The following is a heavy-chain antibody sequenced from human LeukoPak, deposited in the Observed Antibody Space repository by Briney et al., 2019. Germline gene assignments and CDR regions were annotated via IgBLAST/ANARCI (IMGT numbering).Heavy chain of an antibody. V-gene: IGHV1-46*01. Sequence: GASVKVSCKASGYTFTSYYMHWVRQAPGQGLEWMGIINPSGGSTSYAQKFQGRVTMTRDTSTSTVYMELSSLRSEDTAVYYCARDWAVVVVAASNWFDPWGQGTLVTVSP. J-gene: IGHJ5*02. D-gene: IGHD2-15*01. CDR2: INPSGGST. CDR1: GYTFTSYY. CDR3: ARDWAVVVVAASNWFDP.